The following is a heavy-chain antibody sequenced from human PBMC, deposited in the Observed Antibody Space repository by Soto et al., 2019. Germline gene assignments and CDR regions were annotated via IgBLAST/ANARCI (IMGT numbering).Heavy chain of an antibody. CDR3: ARSYCADSVSCNWFDP. V-gene: IGHV4-59*01. CDR1: GDSSSTYY. D-gene: IGHD2-8*02. CDR2: INYSGRS. J-gene: IGHJ5*02. Sequence: QVQLQESGPGLVKSSETLSLTCSVSGDSSSTYYWGWIRQPPGKGLEWIGYINYSGRSNHNPSLKSRLSISVDASKNQVSRKLPSVTAADTAVYYCARSYCADSVSCNWFDPWGQGTLVVVSS.